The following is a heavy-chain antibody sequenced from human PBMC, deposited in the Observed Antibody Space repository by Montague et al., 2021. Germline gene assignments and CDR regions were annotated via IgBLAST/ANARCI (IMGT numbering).Heavy chain of an antibody. J-gene: IGHJ3*01. D-gene: IGHD1-26*01. CDR2: IYSLGNT. CDR1: GDSMNTYK. Sequence: SETLSLTCTVSGDSMNTYKWNWIRQPPGKGLECIGYIYSLGNTNYNPSLKSRVTISVDTSRNQFSLEVSSVTAADTAMYYCASEWSGFDFWGHGTMVTVSS. V-gene: IGHV4-59*01. CDR3: ASEWSGFDF.